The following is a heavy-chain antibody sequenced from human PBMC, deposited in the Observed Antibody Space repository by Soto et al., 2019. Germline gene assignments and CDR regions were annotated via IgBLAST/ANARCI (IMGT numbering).Heavy chain of an antibody. Sequence: PVGSLRLSCAASGGTCISYSMSWVRQATGKGLEWVSYISSSSSTIYYADSVKGRFTISRDNAKNSLYLQMNSLRDEDTAVYYCARSLGRGIAARPVVYWGQGTLVTVSS. CDR3: ARSLGRGIAARPVVY. D-gene: IGHD6-6*01. V-gene: IGHV3-48*02. CDR1: GGTCISYS. J-gene: IGHJ4*02. CDR2: ISSSSSTI.